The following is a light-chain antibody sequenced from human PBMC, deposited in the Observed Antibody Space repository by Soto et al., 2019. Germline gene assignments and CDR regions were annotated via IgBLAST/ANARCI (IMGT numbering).Light chain of an antibody. V-gene: IGLV2-18*02. J-gene: IGLJ1*01. CDR1: TSDVGSYNR. CDR3: DSYTTSSTYV. CDR2: DVG. Sequence: QSALTQPPSVSGSPGQSLTISCTGTTSDVGSYNRVSWYQQTPGTAPKLIIYDVGSRPSGVPDRFSGSKSGNTASLTISGLQAKDEADYYCDSYTTSSTYVFGTGTKVTVL.